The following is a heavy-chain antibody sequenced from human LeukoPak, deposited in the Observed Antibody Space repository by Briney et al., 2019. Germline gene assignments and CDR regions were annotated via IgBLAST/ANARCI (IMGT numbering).Heavy chain of an antibody. D-gene: IGHD1-1*01. J-gene: IGHJ4*02. CDR1: GGSISSYY. CDR2: ITGSTTYI. Sequence: ETLSLTCTVSGGSISSYYWSWIRQPPGKGLEWVSSITGSTTYIYHADSVKGRFTISRDNAKSSMYLQMNSLRAEDTAVYYCATSGFDYFDYWGQGTLVTVSS. V-gene: IGHV3-21*01. CDR3: ATSGFDYFDY.